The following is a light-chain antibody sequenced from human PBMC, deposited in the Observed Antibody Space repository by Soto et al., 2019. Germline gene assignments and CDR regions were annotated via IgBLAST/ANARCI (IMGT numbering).Light chain of an antibody. CDR3: QQSSILPYT. CDR1: QIVGSL. Sequence: DIQMTQSPSSLSASVGDRVTITCREGQIVGSLLNWFQQKPGKAPKLLIYAASTLQSGAPSRFSGSGAGTDFTLIISSLHPEDFATYYCQQSSILPYTFGQGTKVEI. CDR2: AAS. V-gene: IGKV1-39*01. J-gene: IGKJ2*01.